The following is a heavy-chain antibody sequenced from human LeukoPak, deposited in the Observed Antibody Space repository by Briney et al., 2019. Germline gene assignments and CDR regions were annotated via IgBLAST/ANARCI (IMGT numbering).Heavy chain of an antibody. CDR3: ARERSTSCYDI. J-gene: IGHJ3*02. V-gene: IGHV4-30-4*08. D-gene: IGHD2-2*01. CDR2: IYYIGTT. CDR1: GGSISSGDYY. Sequence: SETLSLTCTVSGGSISSGDYYWSWIRHPPGKGLEWIGYIYYIGTTYYNPSLKSRVTISVDTSKNQFSLKLSSVTAADTAVYYCARERSTSCYDIWGQGTMVTVSS.